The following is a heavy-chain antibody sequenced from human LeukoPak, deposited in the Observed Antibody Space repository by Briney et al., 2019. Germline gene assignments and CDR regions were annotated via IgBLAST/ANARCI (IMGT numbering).Heavy chain of an antibody. V-gene: IGHV3-21*01. J-gene: IGHJ4*02. CDR1: GFTFSSYS. CDR2: ISSSSSYI. Sequence: GGSLRLSCAASGFTFSSYSMNWVRQAPGKGLEWVSSISSSSSYIYYADSVKGRFTISRDNAKNSLYLQMNSLRAEDTAVYYCARAYGSGSLMPDYWGQGTLVTVSS. CDR3: ARAYGSGSLMPDY. D-gene: IGHD3-10*01.